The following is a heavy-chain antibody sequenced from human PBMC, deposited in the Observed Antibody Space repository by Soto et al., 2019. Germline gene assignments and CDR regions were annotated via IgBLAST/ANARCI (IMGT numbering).Heavy chain of an antibody. D-gene: IGHD4-4*01. CDR2: INAGNGNT. CDR1: GYPFTSYA. CDR3: ASETLYSNYVAYYGMDV. J-gene: IGHJ6*01. Sequence: GSVKVSFKASGYPFTSYAMHLVRQAPGQSLEWMGWINAGNGNTKYSQKFQGRVTITRDTSASTAYMELSSLRSEDTAVYYCASETLYSNYVAYYGMDVWGQGTTVTVSS. V-gene: IGHV1-3*01.